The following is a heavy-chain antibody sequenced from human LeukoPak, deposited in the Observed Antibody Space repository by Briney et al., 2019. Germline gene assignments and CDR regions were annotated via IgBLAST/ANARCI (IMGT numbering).Heavy chain of an antibody. CDR2: ISSSSSYI. Sequence: GGSLRLSCAASGLTFSGYSMNWVRQAPGKGLEWVSSISSSSSYIYYADSVKGRFTISRDNAKNSLYLQMNSLRAEDTAVYYCARPDYDSSGCFDYWGQGTLVTVSS. CDR1: GLTFSGYS. V-gene: IGHV3-21*01. D-gene: IGHD3-22*01. J-gene: IGHJ4*02. CDR3: ARPDYDSSGCFDY.